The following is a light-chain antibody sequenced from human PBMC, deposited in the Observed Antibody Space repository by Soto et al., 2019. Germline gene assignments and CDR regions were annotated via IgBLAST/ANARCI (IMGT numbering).Light chain of an antibody. CDR1: SSDVGGYNY. V-gene: IGLV2-14*01. CDR3: SSYRSGGTFV. CDR2: VVS. J-gene: IGLJ1*01. Sequence: QSVLTQPASVSGSPGQSIAISCTGTSSDVGGYNYDSWHQQHPGKAPKVLISVVSNRPSGVSNRFSGSKSGNTASLTISGLQAEDEADYYCSSYRSGGTFVFGSGTKVTVL.